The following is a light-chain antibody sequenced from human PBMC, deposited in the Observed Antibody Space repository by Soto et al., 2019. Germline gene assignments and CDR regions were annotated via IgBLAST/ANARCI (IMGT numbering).Light chain of an antibody. J-gene: IGKJ1*01. V-gene: IGKV4-1*01. CDR2: WAS. CDR1: QSVLYSSNNKNY. Sequence: IFMTQCPDSLAGSLGERATINCKSSQSVLYSSNNKNYLAWYQRKPGQPPKVLIYWASTRESGVPDRFSGSESGTDFTLTISNMQAEHVAVYYCQQYYSTPWTFGQGTKVDIK. CDR3: QQYYSTPWT.